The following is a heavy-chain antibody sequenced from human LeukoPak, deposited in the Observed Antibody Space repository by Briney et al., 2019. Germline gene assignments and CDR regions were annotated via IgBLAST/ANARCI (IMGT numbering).Heavy chain of an antibody. CDR2: IPYDGSIQ. CDR1: GSTFSHCG. Sequence: GGSLRLSCAASGSTFSHCGMHWVRQAPGKGLEWVAFIPYDGSIQYYADSVKGRFTISRDNSRNTLYLQMNSLRAEDTAVYYCAKEAPDWGRGTLVTVSS. J-gene: IGHJ4*02. V-gene: IGHV3-30*02. CDR3: AKEAPD.